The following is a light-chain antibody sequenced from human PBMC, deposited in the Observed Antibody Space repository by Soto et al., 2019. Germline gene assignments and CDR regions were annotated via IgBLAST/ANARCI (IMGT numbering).Light chain of an antibody. J-gene: IGKJ1*01. Sequence: DIQMTQSPSSLSASVRDTVTITCRASQNIGSYLNWYQQKPGKAPTLLIYAASTLQSGVPSRFSGSGSGTDFNLTISSLNPEDCATYFCQQGYRIFQTFGQGTKEEVQ. CDR3: QQGYRIFQT. CDR2: AAS. V-gene: IGKV1-39*01. CDR1: QNIGSY.